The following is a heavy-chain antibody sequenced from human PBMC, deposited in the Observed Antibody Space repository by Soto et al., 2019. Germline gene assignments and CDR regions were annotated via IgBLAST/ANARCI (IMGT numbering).Heavy chain of an antibody. J-gene: IGHJ4*02. V-gene: IGHV1-3*01. CDR2: INAGNGNT. Sequence: ASVKVSCKASGYTFTSYAMHWVRQAPGQRLEWMGWINAGNGNTKYSQKFQGRVTITRDTSASTAYMELSSLRSEDTAVYYCARDESIVGATPLTFSDYWGQGTLVTVSS. CDR1: GYTFTSYA. CDR3: ARDESIVGATPLTFSDY. D-gene: IGHD1-26*01.